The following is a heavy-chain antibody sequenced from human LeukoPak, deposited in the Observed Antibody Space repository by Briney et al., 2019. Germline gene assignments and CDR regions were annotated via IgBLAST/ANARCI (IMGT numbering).Heavy chain of an antibody. J-gene: IGHJ6*02. CDR1: GFTFSSYA. V-gene: IGHV3-23*01. CDR2: ISGSGGST. CDR3: AKEGATVIWDYYGMDV. Sequence: PGGSLRLSCAASGFTFSSYAMSWVRQAPGKGLEGVSAISGSGGSTYYADSVKGRFTISRDNSKNTLYLQMNSLRAEDTAVYYCAKEGATVIWDYYGMDVWGQGTTVTVSS. D-gene: IGHD4-17*01.